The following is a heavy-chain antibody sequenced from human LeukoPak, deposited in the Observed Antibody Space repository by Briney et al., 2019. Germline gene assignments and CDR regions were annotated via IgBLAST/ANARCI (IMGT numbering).Heavy chain of an antibody. J-gene: IGHJ4*02. CDR2: ISSGGSTI. CDR3: ARGRRYSYGPPDFDY. D-gene: IGHD5-18*01. V-gene: IGHV3-48*03. Sequence: GGSLRLSCAASGFTFSSYEMNWVRQAPGKGLEWVSYISSGGSTIYHADSVKGRFTISRDNAKNSLYLQMNSLRAEDTAVYYCARGRRYSYGPPDFDYWGQGTLVTVSS. CDR1: GFTFSSYE.